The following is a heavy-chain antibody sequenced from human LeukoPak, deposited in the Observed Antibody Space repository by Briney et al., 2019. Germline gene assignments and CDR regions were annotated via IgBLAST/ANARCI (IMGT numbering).Heavy chain of an antibody. J-gene: IGHJ2*01. CDR2: ISNDGSDK. Sequence: GRSLRLSCAASGFTFSICAMHWVRQAPGKGLEWVAVISNDGSDKYYADSVKGRFTISRDNSKSTLYLQMNSLRTEDTAVYYCARRWYFDLWGRGTLVTVSS. CDR3: ARRWYFDL. V-gene: IGHV3-30*04. CDR1: GFTFSICA.